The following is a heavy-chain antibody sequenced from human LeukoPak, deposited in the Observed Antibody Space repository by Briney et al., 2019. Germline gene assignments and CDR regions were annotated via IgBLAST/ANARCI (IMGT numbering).Heavy chain of an antibody. CDR1: SASISSSPYF. CDR2: ISYSGTT. Sequence: SETLSLTCTVSSASISSSPYFWGWIRQSPGKGLEWFGSISYSGTTYYHPSLKSRVTISVDTSKNHFSLKLSSVTAADTAVYYCAANSADYNTLGSSYKVWGQGTLVTVSS. J-gene: IGHJ4*02. V-gene: IGHV4-39*02. D-gene: IGHD3-10*01. CDR3: AANSADYNTLGSSYKV.